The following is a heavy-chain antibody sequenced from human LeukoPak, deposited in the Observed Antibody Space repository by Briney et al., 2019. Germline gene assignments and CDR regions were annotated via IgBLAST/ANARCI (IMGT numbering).Heavy chain of an antibody. CDR2: LSNTGTT. CDR1: GFTVSRND. CDR3: TKSTPPDPY. V-gene: IGHV3-53*01. J-gene: IGHJ3*01. Sequence: GGSLRLSCAASGFTVSRNDLSWVRQAPGKGLEWVSLLSNTGTTYYADSVKGRFTISRDNSQNTLYLQMDSLRVEDTAIYYCTKSTPPDPYWGQGTMVTVSS.